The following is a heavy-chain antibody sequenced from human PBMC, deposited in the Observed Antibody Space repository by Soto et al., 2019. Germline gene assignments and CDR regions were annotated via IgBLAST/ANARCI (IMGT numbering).Heavy chain of an antibody. CDR2: ISGGGTGT. CDR1: GFTFTSYA. Sequence: PGGSLRLSCAASGFTFTSYALHWVRQAPGKGLEWVSSISGGGTGTYSADAVKGRFTISSDKSRNTVYLQMSSLRAEDTAVYYCARWNGYGDSWGQGTLVTVSS. V-gene: IGHV3-23*01. CDR3: ARWNGYGDS. D-gene: IGHD1-1*01. J-gene: IGHJ4*02.